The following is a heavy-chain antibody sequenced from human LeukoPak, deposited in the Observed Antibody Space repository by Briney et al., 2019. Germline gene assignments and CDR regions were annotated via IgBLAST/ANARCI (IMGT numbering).Heavy chain of an antibody. Sequence: SETLSLTCAVSGGSISSGGYSWSWIRQPPGKGLEWIGYIYHRGSTYYNPSLKSRVTISVDRSKNQFSLKLSSVTAADTAVYYCARVVRGNYFDYWGQGTLVTVSS. J-gene: IGHJ4*02. CDR3: ARVVRGNYFDY. CDR1: GGSISSGGYS. CDR2: IYHRGST. V-gene: IGHV4-30-2*01. D-gene: IGHD3-16*01.